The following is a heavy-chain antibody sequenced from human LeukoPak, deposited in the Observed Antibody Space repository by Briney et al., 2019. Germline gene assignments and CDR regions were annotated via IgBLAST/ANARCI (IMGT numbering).Heavy chain of an antibody. CDR2: IYYSGST. V-gene: IGHV4-61*01. Sequence: SETLSLTCTVSGGSVGSGSYYWSWIRQPPGKGLEWIGYIYYSGSTNYNPSLKSRVTISVDTSKNQFSLKLSSVTAADTAVYYCARVGATGGFDYWGQGTLVTVSS. J-gene: IGHJ4*02. CDR3: ARVGATGGFDY. D-gene: IGHD1-26*01. CDR1: GGSVGSGSYY.